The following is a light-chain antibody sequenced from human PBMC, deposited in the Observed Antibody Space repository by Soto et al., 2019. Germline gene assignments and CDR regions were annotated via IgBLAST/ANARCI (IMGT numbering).Light chain of an antibody. CDR3: CSYANGNTLL. CDR1: SSGVGSYDL. Sequence: QSALTQPASVSGSPGQSITISCTGTSSGVGSYDLVSWYQHHPGTAPKLILYEVTKRPSGVSNRFSGSKSGNTASLTISGLQTEDDSHYYCCSYANGNTLLFGGGTKVTVL. V-gene: IGLV2-23*02. J-gene: IGLJ2*01. CDR2: EVT.